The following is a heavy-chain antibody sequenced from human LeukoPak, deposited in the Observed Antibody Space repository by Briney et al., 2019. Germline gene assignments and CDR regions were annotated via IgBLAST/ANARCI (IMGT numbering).Heavy chain of an antibody. CDR3: TRVWGNGNFDN. CDR1: GFTVNSNY. J-gene: IGHJ4*02. V-gene: IGHV3-66*01. D-gene: IGHD3-16*01. Sequence: PGGSLRLSCVASGFTVNSNYMSWVRQAPGKGLEWVAAIYSGGSTYYADSVKGRFTISRDNSKNTLYLQMNSLGAEDKAVYYCTRVWGNGNFDNWGQGTLVTVSS. CDR2: IYSGGST.